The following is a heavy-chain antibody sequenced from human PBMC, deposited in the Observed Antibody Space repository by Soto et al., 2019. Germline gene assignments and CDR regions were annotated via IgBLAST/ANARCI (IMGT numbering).Heavy chain of an antibody. J-gene: IGHJ4*02. Sequence: ASVKVSCKASGFTFTNYAMHWVRQAPGQRLEWMGWINTGNGDTIYSQKFQGRVTISSDTSATTAYMELTSLKSEDTAFYYCTRDLRGTGWYDYWGQGTLVTVSS. CDR2: INTGNGDT. D-gene: IGHD6-19*01. CDR1: GFTFTNYA. V-gene: IGHV1-3*04. CDR3: TRDLRGTGWYDY.